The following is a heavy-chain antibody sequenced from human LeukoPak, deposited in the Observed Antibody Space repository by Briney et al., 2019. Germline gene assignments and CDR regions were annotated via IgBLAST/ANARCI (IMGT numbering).Heavy chain of an antibody. V-gene: IGHV1-2*02. D-gene: IGHD2-15*01. J-gene: IGHJ4*02. CDR1: GYTFTGYY. CDR3: ALCSGGSCYSFDY. Sequence: ASVKVSCKASGYTFTGYYMHWVRQAPGQGLEWMGWINPNSDGTNYAQKFQGRVTMTRDTSISTAYMELSRLSSDDTAVYYCALCSGGSCYSFDYWGQGTLVTVSS. CDR2: INPNSDGT.